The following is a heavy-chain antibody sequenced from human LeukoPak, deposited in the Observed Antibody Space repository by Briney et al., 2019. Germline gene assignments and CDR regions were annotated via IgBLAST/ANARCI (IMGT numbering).Heavy chain of an antibody. Sequence: ASVNVSCKASGDTFTDYYMHWVRQAPGQGLEWMGIINPSGGSTSYAQKFQGRVTMTRDTSTSTVYMELSSLGSEDTAVYYCAPELGFWGQGTLVTVSS. D-gene: IGHD6-13*01. CDR2: INPSGGST. J-gene: IGHJ4*02. CDR3: APELGF. CDR1: GDTFTDYY. V-gene: IGHV1-46*03.